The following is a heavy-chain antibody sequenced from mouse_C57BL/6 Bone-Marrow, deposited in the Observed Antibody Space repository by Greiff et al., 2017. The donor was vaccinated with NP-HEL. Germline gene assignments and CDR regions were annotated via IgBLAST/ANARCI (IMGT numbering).Heavy chain of an antibody. J-gene: IGHJ2*01. CDR2: IDPENGDT. Sequence: VQLKQSGAELVRPGASVKLSCTASGFNIKDDYMHWVKQRPEQGLEWIGWIDPENGDTEYASKFQGKATITADTSSNTAYLQLSSLTSEDTAVYYCTTGGLRRDYWGQGTTLTVSS. CDR1: GFNIKDDY. V-gene: IGHV14-4*01. CDR3: TTGGLRRDY. D-gene: IGHD2-2*01.